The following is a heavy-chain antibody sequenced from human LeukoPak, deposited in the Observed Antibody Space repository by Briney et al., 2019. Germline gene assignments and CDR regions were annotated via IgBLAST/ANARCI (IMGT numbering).Heavy chain of an antibody. V-gene: IGHV4-59*01. Sequence: PSETLSLTCTVSGGSISSYYWSWIRQPPGKGLEWIGYIYYSGSTNYNPSLKSRVTISVDTSKNQFSLKLSSVTAADTAVYYCACDFSGGQRIFDYWGQGTLVTVSS. J-gene: IGHJ4*02. D-gene: IGHD2-15*01. CDR3: ACDFSGGQRIFDY. CDR2: IYYSGST. CDR1: GGSISSYY.